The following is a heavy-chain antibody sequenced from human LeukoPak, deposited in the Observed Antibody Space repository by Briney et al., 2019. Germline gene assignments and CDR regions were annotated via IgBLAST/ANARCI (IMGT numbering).Heavy chain of an antibody. CDR3: ARLPWLVRTEDFDY. Sequence: GGSLRLSCEASGFAFSDHWMHWVRQVPGRGLVWVSRIKNDGTNTTYADSVRGRFTISRDNAKNTLYLQMNSLRAEDTAVYYCARLPWLVRTEDFDYWGQGTLVTVSS. D-gene: IGHD6-19*01. CDR1: GFAFSDHW. J-gene: IGHJ4*02. CDR2: IKNDGTNT. V-gene: IGHV3-74*01.